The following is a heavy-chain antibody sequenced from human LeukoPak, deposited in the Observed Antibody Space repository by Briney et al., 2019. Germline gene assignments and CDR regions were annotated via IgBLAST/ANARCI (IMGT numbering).Heavy chain of an antibody. Sequence: SDTLSLTCTVSGGSISSYYWSWIRQPPGKGLEWIGYIYYSGSNKYNASLKSRVTISVDTSTNQFSLKLSSVTAADTAVYYCARFSSGSLWCFDYWGQGTLVTVSS. V-gene: IGHV4-59*07. CDR2: IYYSGSN. D-gene: IGHD1-26*01. CDR1: GGSISSYY. CDR3: ARFSSGSLWCFDY. J-gene: IGHJ4*02.